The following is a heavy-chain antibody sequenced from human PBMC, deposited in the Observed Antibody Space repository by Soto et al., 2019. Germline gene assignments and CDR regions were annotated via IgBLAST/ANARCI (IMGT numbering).Heavy chain of an antibody. J-gene: IGHJ4*02. D-gene: IGHD3-3*01. V-gene: IGHV3-23*01. CDR1: GFTFSSYA. CDR2: ISGSGGST. Sequence: EVQLLESGGGLVQPGGSLRLSCAASGFTFSSYAMSWVRQAPGKGLEWVSAISGSGGSTYYADSVKGRFTTSRDHSKNTLYLQMNSLRAEDTAVYYCACVGETIFGVAEIDYWGQGTLVTVSS. CDR3: ACVGETIFGVAEIDY.